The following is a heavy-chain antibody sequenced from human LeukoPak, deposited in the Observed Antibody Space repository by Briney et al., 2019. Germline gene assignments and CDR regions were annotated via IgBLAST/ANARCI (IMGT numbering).Heavy chain of an antibody. V-gene: IGHV3-21*01. CDR3: ARAVSGDYEFDY. CDR1: GFTFSSYS. CDR2: ISSSSSYI. D-gene: IGHD4-17*01. Sequence: PGGSLRLSCAASGFTFSSYSMNWVRQAPGKGLEWVSSISSSSSYIYYADSVKGRFTISRDNAKNSLYLQMNSLRAEDTAVYYCARAVSGDYEFDYWGQGTLVTVS. J-gene: IGHJ4*02.